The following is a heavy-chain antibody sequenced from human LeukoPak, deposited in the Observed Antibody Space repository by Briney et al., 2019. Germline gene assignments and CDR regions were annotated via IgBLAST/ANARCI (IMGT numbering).Heavy chain of an antibody. CDR3: AREGPSSGWYASSEYFQH. J-gene: IGHJ1*01. D-gene: IGHD6-19*01. CDR1: GGSFSGYY. Sequence: SETLSLTCAVYGGSFSGYYWSWIRQPPGKGLEWIGEINHSGSTNYNPSLKSRVTISVDTSKNQFSLKLSSVTAADTAVYYCAREGPSSGWYASSEYFQHWGQGTLVTVSS. V-gene: IGHV4-34*01. CDR2: INHSGST.